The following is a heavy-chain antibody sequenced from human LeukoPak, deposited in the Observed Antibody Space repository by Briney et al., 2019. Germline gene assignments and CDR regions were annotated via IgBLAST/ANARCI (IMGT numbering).Heavy chain of an antibody. CDR2: IYSSGST. D-gene: IGHD6-19*01. V-gene: IGHV4-4*09. Sequence: SETVSLTCTVSVGSISGYYWSWIRQPPGKGLEWIGYIYSSGSTTYNSSRKGRVTISVHTSKNQFSLKLSSVTAADTAVYYCARRAVAENYFDYWGQGTLVTVCS. CDR3: ARRAVAENYFDY. J-gene: IGHJ4*02. CDR1: VGSISGYY.